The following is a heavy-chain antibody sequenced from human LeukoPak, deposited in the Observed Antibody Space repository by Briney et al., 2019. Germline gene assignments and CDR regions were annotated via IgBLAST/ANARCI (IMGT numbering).Heavy chain of an antibody. CDR3: ARRSAAKDAFDF. J-gene: IGHJ3*01. CDR2: IKQDGTEV. CDR1: GFTFSSHW. Sequence: GGSLRLSCAASGFTFSSHWMSWVRQAPGKGPEWVANIKQDGTEVYYVDSVKGRFTISRDNARNSLYLQMNSLRDEDTAVYYCARRSAAKDAFDFWGQGTMVTVSS. D-gene: IGHD6-25*01. V-gene: IGHV3-7*01.